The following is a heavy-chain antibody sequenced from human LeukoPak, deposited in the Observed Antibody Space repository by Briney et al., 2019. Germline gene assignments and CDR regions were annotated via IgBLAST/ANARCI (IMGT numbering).Heavy chain of an antibody. J-gene: IGHJ6*03. CDR3: VRAFGGYDSQRFYYNMDV. D-gene: IGHD5-12*01. CDR1: GFIFSNYY. CDR2: IHGSASYN. Sequence: PGGSLRLSCAASGFIFSNYYLNWVRQAPGKGLEWVSCIHGSASYNYYADSVKGRFTISRDSAKNSLYLEMSSLRVEDTAVYYCVRAFGGYDSQRFYYNMDVWGKGTTVTVSS. V-gene: IGHV3-21*06.